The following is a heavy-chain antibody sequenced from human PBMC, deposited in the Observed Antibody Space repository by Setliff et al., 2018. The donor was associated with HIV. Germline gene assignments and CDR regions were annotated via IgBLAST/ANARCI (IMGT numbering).Heavy chain of an antibody. V-gene: IGHV4-59*02. CDR1: GVSVSNYY. CDR3: ARDPSQY. CDR2: MYYSGNT. Sequence: SEPLSLTCTVSGVSVSNYYGSWIRQPPGKGLEWIGYMYYSGNTNYNPSLKSRVTISVDTSKNQFSLKLSSVTAADTAIYYCARDPSQYWGPGTLVTVSS. J-gene: IGHJ1*01.